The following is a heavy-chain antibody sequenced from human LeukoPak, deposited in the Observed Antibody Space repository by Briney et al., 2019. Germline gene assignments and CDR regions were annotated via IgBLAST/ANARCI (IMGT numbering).Heavy chain of an antibody. CDR2: INTRGSTI. V-gene: IGHV3-11*01. D-gene: IGHD3-9*01. Sequence: AGGSLRLSCAASGFTFSDYYMSWIRQAPGKGLEWVSYINTRGSTIYYADSVKGRFTISRDNAKNSLYLQMNSLRAEDTAVYYCARWGRTYDILTGYSYWGQGTLVTVSS. J-gene: IGHJ4*02. CDR1: GFTFSDYY. CDR3: ARWGRTYDILTGYSY.